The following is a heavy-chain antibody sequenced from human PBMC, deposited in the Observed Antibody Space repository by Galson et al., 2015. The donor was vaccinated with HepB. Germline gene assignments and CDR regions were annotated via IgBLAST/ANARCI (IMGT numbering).Heavy chain of an antibody. D-gene: IGHD3-16*01. CDR2: IRDDGSNK. Sequence: SLRLSCAASGFIFSSYGMYWVRQAPGKGLEWVAFIRDDGSNKYYVESVKGRFTISRDKSKNTLYLQMNSLRTDDTAVYYCGSYDDALDIWGQGTMVTLS. J-gene: IGHJ3*02. CDR3: GSYDDALDI. CDR1: GFIFSSYG. V-gene: IGHV3-30*02.